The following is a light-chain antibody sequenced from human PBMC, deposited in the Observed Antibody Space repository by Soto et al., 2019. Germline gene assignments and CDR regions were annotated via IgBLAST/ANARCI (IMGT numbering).Light chain of an antibody. CDR3: QQRSNWHPWT. Sequence: EIVLTQSPATLSLSPGERATLSCRASQSVSSYLAWYQQKPGQAPRLLIYDASNRATGIPARFSGSGSGTGFTLPISSLEPEDFAVYYCQQRSNWHPWTFGQGTKVEIK. V-gene: IGKV3-11*01. CDR2: DAS. CDR1: QSVSSY. J-gene: IGKJ1*01.